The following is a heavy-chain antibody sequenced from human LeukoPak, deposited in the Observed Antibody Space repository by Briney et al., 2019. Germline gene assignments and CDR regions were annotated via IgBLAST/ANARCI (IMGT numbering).Heavy chain of an antibody. CDR3: NTESHH. Sequence: GGSLRLSCAASGFNFGTHWMSWVRQAPGKGLEWVANINQDGSETYYVDSVKGRFTISRDNAKNLLYLQMSSLRDEDTAVYYCNTESHHWGQGTLVTVSS. D-gene: IGHD2-2*02. CDR2: INQDGSET. CDR1: GFNFGTHW. V-gene: IGHV3-7*01. J-gene: IGHJ5*02.